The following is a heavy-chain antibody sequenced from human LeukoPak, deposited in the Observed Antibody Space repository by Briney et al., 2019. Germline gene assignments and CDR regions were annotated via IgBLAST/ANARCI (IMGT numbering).Heavy chain of an antibody. CDR2: IYYSGST. D-gene: IGHD3-10*01. J-gene: IGHJ5*02. CDR3: ASLLLWFGDSIYNWFDP. V-gene: IGHV4-30-4*08. CDR1: GGSISSGDYY. Sequence: SQTLSLTCTVSGGSISSGDYYWSWIRQPPGKGLEWIGYIYYSGSTYYNPSLKSRVTISVDTSKNQFSLKLSSVTAADTAVYYCASLLLWFGDSIYNWFDPWGQGTLVTVSS.